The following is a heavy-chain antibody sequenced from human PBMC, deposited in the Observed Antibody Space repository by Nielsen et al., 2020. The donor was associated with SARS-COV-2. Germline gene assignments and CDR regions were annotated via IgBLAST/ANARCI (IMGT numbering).Heavy chain of an antibody. Sequence: GGSLRLSCAASGFTFSSYAIIWVRQAPGKGLEWVSATSGSGATTYFAGSVKGRFTISRDNAKNSLYLQMNSLRAEDTAVYYCARDWSSGSGSSYYYYGMDVWGQGTTVTVSS. D-gene: IGHD3-10*01. CDR1: GFTFSSYA. CDR3: ARDWSSGSGSSYYYYGMDV. J-gene: IGHJ6*02. CDR2: TSGSGATT. V-gene: IGHV3-23*01.